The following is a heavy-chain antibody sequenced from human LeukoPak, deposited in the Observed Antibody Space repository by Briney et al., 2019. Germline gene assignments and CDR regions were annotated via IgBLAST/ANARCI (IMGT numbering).Heavy chain of an antibody. J-gene: IGHJ6*03. D-gene: IGHD6-19*01. CDR2: INYSGNT. CDR3: ARGKLAVTGTGDYYYMDV. CDR1: GGSIRSYY. V-gene: IGHV4-59*01. Sequence: SETLSLTCTVSGGSIRSYYWSWIRQPPGKGLEWVGYINYSGNTNYNPSLKSRVTISVDTSKNQFSLNLSSVTAADTAVYYCARGKLAVTGTGDYYYMDVWGKGTTVTISS.